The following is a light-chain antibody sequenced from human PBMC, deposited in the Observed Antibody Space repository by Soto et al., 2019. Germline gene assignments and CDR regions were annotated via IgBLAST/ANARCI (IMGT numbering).Light chain of an antibody. Sequence: TQPASVSGCQGEELTISRTGNSSDVGGYNYVSWYQQHPGKAPKLMIYDVSNRPSGVSNRFSGSKSGNTASLTISGLQAEDEADYYCSSYTSSSTPHVVFGGGTKVPVL. CDR1: SSDVGGYNY. CDR2: DVS. CDR3: SSYTSSSTPHVV. V-gene: IGLV2-14*01. J-gene: IGLJ2*01.